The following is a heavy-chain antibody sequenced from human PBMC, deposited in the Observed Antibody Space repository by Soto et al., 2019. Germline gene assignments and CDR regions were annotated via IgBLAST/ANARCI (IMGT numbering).Heavy chain of an antibody. Sequence: PGGALRLSCAASGFTFSSYEMNWVRQAPGKGLEWVSYISSSGSTIDYADSVKGRFTISRDNAKNSLYLQMNSLRAEDTAVYYSARSWGVYCSSTSCYSPWFDPWGQGTLVTVSS. J-gene: IGHJ5*02. CDR3: ARSWGVYCSSTSCYSPWFDP. V-gene: IGHV3-48*03. CDR1: GFTFSSYE. CDR2: ISSSGSTI. D-gene: IGHD2-2*02.